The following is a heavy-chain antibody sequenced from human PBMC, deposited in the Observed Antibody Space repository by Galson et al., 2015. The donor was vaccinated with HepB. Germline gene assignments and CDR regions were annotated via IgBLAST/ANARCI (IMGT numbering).Heavy chain of an antibody. CDR2: IGSSGTRT. CDR3: GRARSSHGY. CDR1: GFIFSDYY. J-gene: IGHJ4*02. Sequence: SLRLSCAASGFIFSDYYMSWIRQAPGKGLEWLSYIGSSGTRTYYADSVRGRFTISRDNAKNSLYLQMNSLRVEDTAVYYCGRARSSHGYWGQGTLVTVSS. D-gene: IGHD3-10*01. V-gene: IGHV3-11*01.